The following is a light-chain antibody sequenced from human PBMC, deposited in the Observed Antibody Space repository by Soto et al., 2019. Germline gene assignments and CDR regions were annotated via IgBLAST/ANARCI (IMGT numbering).Light chain of an antibody. CDR3: QQIDNFPFS. CDR2: GSN. V-gene: IGKV1-33*01. Sequence: DIQMTQSPSSLSASVGDRVTITCQASQDIGNSLNWYQQKPGKAPSLLIYGSNNLETGVPSVFSGGGSGTHFNLTISSLQCEDAATYYCQQIDNFPFSFGLGTKLEIK. CDR1: QDIGNS. J-gene: IGKJ2*03.